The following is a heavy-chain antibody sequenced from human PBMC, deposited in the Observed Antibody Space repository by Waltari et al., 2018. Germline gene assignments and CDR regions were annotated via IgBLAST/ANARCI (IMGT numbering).Heavy chain of an antibody. Sequence: QVQLVESGGGLVKPGGSLRLSCASSGFTFSDYYITWIRQAPGRGLEWVSNISSGSSYTNYADSVKGRFTISRDNAKNLLYLQMNSLRAEDTAVYYCASFDTGYWGQGTLVTVSS. CDR3: ASFDTGY. CDR1: GFTFSDYY. V-gene: IGHV3-11*06. CDR2: ISSGSSYT. J-gene: IGHJ4*02.